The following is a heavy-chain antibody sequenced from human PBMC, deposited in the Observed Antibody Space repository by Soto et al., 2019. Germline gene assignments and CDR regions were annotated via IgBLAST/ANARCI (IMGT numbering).Heavy chain of an antibody. Sequence: ASVKVSCKAFGYIFSNYGISWMRQVPGQGLEWMGWISAYNGDTNYAQKFQGRVTLTTDTSTNTAYMELRSLRSDDTAVYYCARGGDMEAAVAKSEEYYGMDFWGQGTTVTVSS. J-gene: IGHJ6*02. CDR3: ARGGDMEAAVAKSEEYYGMDF. CDR1: GYIFSNYG. V-gene: IGHV1-18*01. D-gene: IGHD6-13*01. CDR2: ISAYNGDT.